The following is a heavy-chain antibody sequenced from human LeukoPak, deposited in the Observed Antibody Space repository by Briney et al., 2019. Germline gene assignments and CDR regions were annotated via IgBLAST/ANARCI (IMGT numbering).Heavy chain of an antibody. V-gene: IGHV4-34*01. CDR1: GGSFSGYY. CDR2: INHSGST. J-gene: IGHJ3*02. Sequence: SETLSLTCVDYGGSFSGYYWSWIRQPPGKRREWIGEINHSGSTNYNPSLKSRVTISVDTSKNQFSLKLSSVTAADTAVYYCARGQWELLRKAFDIWGQGTMVTVSS. CDR3: ARGQWELLRKAFDI. D-gene: IGHD1-26*01.